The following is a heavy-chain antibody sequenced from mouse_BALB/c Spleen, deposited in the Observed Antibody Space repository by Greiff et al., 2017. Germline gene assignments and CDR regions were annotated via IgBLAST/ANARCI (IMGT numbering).Heavy chain of an antibody. CDR2: IYPGTGST. D-gene: IGHD1-1*02. CDR1: GYSFTSYW. CDR3: ARGEWSFDY. J-gene: IGHJ2*01. Sequence: VQLQESGAELVRPGPSLNLSCMTSGYSFTSYWIHWVKQRSGQGLEWIARIYPGTGSTYYNEKFKGKATLTADKSSSTAYVQLSSLTSEDSAVYFCARGEWSFDYGGQGATHTVS. V-gene: IGHV1S132*01.